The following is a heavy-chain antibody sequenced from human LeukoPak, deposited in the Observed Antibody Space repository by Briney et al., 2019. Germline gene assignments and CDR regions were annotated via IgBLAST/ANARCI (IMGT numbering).Heavy chain of an antibody. D-gene: IGHD4-17*01. V-gene: IGHV3-7*01. J-gene: IGHJ4*02. CDR1: GFTFSSYW. CDR3: ARESGSVTSEVGFDY. Sequence: HGGSLRLSCAASGFTFSSYWMSWVRQAPGKGLEWVATIRQDGSQKYYVDSVKGRFTISRDNAKNSLYLQMNSLRAEDTAVYYCARESGSVTSEVGFDYWGQGTLVTVSS. CDR2: IRQDGSQK.